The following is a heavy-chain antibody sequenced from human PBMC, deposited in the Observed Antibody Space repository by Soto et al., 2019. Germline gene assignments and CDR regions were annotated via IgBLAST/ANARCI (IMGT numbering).Heavy chain of an antibody. CDR2: ISDTGSSH. V-gene: IGHV3-30*03. CDR3: ATAGYSSSWAIFDY. D-gene: IGHD6-13*01. Sequence: PGGSLRLSCVGSGFTFSSYGMHWVRQAPGKGLECVAVISDTGSSHYYAASVKGRFTISRDNSKNTLYLQMNSLRAEDTAVYYCATAGYSSSWAIFDYWGQGTLVTVSS. CDR1: GFTFSSYG. J-gene: IGHJ4*02.